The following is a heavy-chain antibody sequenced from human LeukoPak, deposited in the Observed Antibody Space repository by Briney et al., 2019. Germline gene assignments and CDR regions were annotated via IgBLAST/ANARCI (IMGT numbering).Heavy chain of an antibody. J-gene: IGHJ4*02. CDR1: GGTFSSYA. V-gene: IGHV1-69*04. D-gene: IGHD5-24*01. CDR3: ARDADWRLQG. CDR2: IIPILGIA. Sequence: GSSVKVSCKASGGTFSSYAISWVRQAPGQGLEWMGRIIPILGIANYAQKFQGRVTITADKSTSTAYMELSSLRSEDTAAYYCARDADWRLQGWGQGTLVTVSS.